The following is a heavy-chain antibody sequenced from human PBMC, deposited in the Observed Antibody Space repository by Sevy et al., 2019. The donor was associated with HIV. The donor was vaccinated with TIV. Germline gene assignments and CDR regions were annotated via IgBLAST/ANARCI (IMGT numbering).Heavy chain of an antibody. Sequence: SETLSLTCAVYGGSFSGYYWNWSRQSPGKGLEWIGEINHSGSTHYNPALKSRVTISVDTSENQFSLRLNSVTAADTAVYYCARAPPVVVVPGAPSWFDPWGQGTLVTVSS. D-gene: IGHD2-2*01. V-gene: IGHV4-34*01. CDR3: ARAPPVVVVPGAPSWFDP. CDR1: GGSFSGYY. CDR2: INHSGST. J-gene: IGHJ5*02.